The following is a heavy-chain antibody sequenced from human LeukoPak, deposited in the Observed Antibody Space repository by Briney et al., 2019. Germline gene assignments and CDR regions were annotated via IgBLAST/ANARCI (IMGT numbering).Heavy chain of an antibody. D-gene: IGHD3-10*01. Sequence: PGGSLRLSCAASGFTSSSYEMNWVRQAPGKGLEWVSYISSSGSTIYYADSVKGRFTISRDNAKNSLYLQMNSLRAEDTAVYYCARLGITMVRGVLDVWGQGTTVTVSS. CDR3: ARLGITMVRGVLDV. J-gene: IGHJ6*02. V-gene: IGHV3-48*03. CDR1: GFTSSSYE. CDR2: ISSSGSTI.